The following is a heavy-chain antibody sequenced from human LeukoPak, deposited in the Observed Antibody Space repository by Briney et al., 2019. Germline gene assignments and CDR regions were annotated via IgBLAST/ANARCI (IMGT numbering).Heavy chain of an antibody. J-gene: IGHJ4*02. CDR2: ISDSAGGT. CDR3: AKQSAGVTTGYFDY. V-gene: IGHV3-23*01. D-gene: IGHD3-22*01. CDR1: GFTFSSYA. Sequence: GGSLRLSCAASGFTFSSYAMSWVRQAPGKGLEWASAISDSAGGTYYADSVKGRFTISRDNSKNTLYLQMNSLRAEDTAVYYCAKQSAGVTTGYFDYWGQGTLVTVSS.